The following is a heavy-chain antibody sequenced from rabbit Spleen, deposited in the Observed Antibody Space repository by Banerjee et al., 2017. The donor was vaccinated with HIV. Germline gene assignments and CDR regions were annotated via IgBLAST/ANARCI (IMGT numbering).Heavy chain of an antibody. CDR1: GFSISGYY. Sequence: SLEESGGGLVTPGGVLTLTCTASGFSISGYYMCWVRQAPGKGLEWIGCIRATSGSTYYASWAKGRFTISKTSSTTVTLQMTSLTAADTATYFCARSYDYSGFNNGLNLWGPGTLVTVS. CDR3: ARSYDYSGFNNGLNL. CDR2: IRATSGST. J-gene: IGHJ6*01. D-gene: IGHD6-1*01. V-gene: IGHV1S40*01.